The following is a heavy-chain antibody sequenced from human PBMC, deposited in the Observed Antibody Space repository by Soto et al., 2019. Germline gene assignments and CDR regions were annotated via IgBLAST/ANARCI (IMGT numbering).Heavy chain of an antibody. CDR2: MNPNSGNT. CDR1: GYTLTSYD. CDR3: ARAMIVVVIPVPDAFDI. Sequence: GASVKVSCKASGYTLTSYDINWVRQATGQGLEWMGWMNPNSGNTGYAQKFQGRVTMTRNTSISTAYMELSSLRSEDTAVYYCARAMIVVVIPVPDAFDIWGQGTMVTVSS. J-gene: IGHJ3*02. V-gene: IGHV1-8*01. D-gene: IGHD3-22*01.